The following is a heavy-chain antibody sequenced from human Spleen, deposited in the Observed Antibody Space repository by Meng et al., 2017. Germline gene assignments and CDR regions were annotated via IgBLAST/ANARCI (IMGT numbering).Heavy chain of an antibody. D-gene: IGHD1-26*01. V-gene: IGHV3-53*01. J-gene: IGHJ4*02. CDR3: SRWSGSHFDY. CDR1: GFTVSVND. CDR2: IYTDANT. Sequence: ETLSLSCAASGFTVSVNDVSWVRQAPGKGLECISVIYTDANTYYADSLMGRFTITRDNSKNTVYLQMSSLRAEDTAVYYCSRWSGSHFDYWGQGMLVTVSS.